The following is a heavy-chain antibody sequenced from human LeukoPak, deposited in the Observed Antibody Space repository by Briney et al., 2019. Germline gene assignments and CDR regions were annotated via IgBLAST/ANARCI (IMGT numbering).Heavy chain of an antibody. J-gene: IGHJ3*02. CDR3: ATNRAGTYDRPFEI. Sequence: SETLSLTCTVSGGSISSYYWTWIRQTPGKGLEWIGDIHYTGTTKFNPSLKSRVTISVDTSKNQFSLELSSVTATDTAVYFCATNRAGTYDRPFEIWGQGTMVTVSS. D-gene: IGHD1-26*01. CDR1: GGSISSYY. V-gene: IGHV4-59*08. CDR2: IHYTGTT.